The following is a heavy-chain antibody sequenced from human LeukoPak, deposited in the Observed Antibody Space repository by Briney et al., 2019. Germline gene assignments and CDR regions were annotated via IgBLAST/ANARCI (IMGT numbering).Heavy chain of an antibody. J-gene: IGHJ4*02. V-gene: IGHV4-31*11. Sequence: SETLSLTCAVYGGSFSSGGYYWSWTRQHPGKGLEWIGYIYYSGSTYYNPSLKSRVTISVDTSKNQFSLKLSSVTAADTAVYYCALRSGYGDYWGQGTLVTVSS. CDR3: ALRSGYGDY. D-gene: IGHD3-22*01. CDR1: GGSFSSGGYY. CDR2: IYYSGST.